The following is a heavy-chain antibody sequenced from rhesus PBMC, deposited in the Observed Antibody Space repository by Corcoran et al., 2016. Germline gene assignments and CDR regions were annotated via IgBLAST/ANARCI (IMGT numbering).Heavy chain of an antibody. CDR3: ARDRKASWRDLDY. J-gene: IGHJ4*01. V-gene: IGHV1-138*01. CDR1: GYSFTDYY. D-gene: IGHD1-1*01. Sequence: QVQLVQSGAEVKKPGSSVKVACKASGYSFTDYYIHWVRQVHGQGLEGLRDHHPKPWDSSCAHRFLDRVPLPRDTSTIPPSMELTSRRSEDTAVDYCARDRKASWRDLDYWRQGALLTVSS. CDR2: HHPKPWDS.